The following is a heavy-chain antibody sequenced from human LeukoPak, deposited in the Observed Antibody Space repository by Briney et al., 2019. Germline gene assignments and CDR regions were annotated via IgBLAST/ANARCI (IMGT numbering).Heavy chain of an antibody. CDR1: GYTFTSYY. J-gene: IGHJ3*02. D-gene: IGHD1-26*01. CDR3: ASLGCWEPTLSWPLNPAADAFDI. CDR2: INPSGGST. Sequence: GASVKVSCKASGYTFTSYYMHWVRQAPGQGLEWMGIINPSGGSTSYAQKFQGRVTMTRDMSTSTVYMELSSLRSEDTAVYYCASLGCWEPTLSWPLNPAADAFDIWGQGTMVTVSS. V-gene: IGHV1-46*01.